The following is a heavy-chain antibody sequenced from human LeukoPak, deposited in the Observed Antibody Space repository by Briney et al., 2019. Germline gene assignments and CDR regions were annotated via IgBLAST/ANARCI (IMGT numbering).Heavy chain of an antibody. CDR1: GFTFSSYG. Sequence: GGSLRLSCAASGFTFSSYGMSWVRQAPGKGLEWVSAISGSGGSTYYADSVKGRFTISRDNAKNSLYLQMNSPRAEDTAVYYCARDLSYSSSWYGADAFDIWGQGTMVTVSS. CDR2: ISGSGGST. D-gene: IGHD6-13*01. CDR3: ARDLSYSSSWYGADAFDI. V-gene: IGHV3-23*01. J-gene: IGHJ3*02.